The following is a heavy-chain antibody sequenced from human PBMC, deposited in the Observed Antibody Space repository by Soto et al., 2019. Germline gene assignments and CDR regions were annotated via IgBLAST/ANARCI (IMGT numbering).Heavy chain of an antibody. D-gene: IGHD3-3*01. J-gene: IGHJ6*02. Sequence: TLSLTCTVSGGSISSYYWSWIRQPPGKGLEWIGYIYYSGSTNYNPSLKSRVTISVDTSKNQFSLKLSSVTAADTAVYYCARENYEFGSSYSYYYYGMDVWGQGTTVTVSS. CDR3: ARENYEFGSSYSYYYYGMDV. V-gene: IGHV4-59*01. CDR1: GGSISSYY. CDR2: IYYSGST.